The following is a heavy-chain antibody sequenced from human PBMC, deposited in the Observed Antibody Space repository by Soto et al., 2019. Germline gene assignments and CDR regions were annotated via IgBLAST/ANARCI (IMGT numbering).Heavy chain of an antibody. D-gene: IGHD5-12*01. CDR1: GFTFSSYA. CDR3: AKDSISGYDYEGYFDY. J-gene: IGHJ4*02. Sequence: PGGSLRLSCAASGFTFSSYAMSWVRQAPGKGLEWVSAISGSGGSTYYADSVKGRFTISRDNSKNTLYLQMNSLRAEDTAVYYCAKDSISGYDYEGYFDYWGQGTRVTVSS. V-gene: IGHV3-23*01. CDR2: ISGSGGST.